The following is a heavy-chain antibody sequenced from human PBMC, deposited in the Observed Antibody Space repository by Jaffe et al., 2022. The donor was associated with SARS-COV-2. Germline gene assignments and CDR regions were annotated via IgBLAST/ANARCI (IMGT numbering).Heavy chain of an antibody. J-gene: IGHJ4*02. CDR1: GFTFSAYG. V-gene: IGHV3-30*18. CDR2: ISYDGTLT. D-gene: IGHD4-17*01. CDR3: AKEGRSREDYGAYFDY. Sequence: QVQLVASGGGVVQPGKSLRLSCAASGFTFSAYGVHWVRQAPGKGLEWVAVISYDGTLTYYADSVKGRFTISRDNSKNTLFLQMDRLRPEDTALYFCAKEGRSREDYGAYFDYWGQGTLVTVSS.